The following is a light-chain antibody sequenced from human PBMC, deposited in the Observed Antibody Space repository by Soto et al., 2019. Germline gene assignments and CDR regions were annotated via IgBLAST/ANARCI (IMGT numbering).Light chain of an antibody. Sequence: QSALTQPASVSGSPGQSITISCIGTSSDFGAYNYVSWYQHHPGKAPKLMISEVSNRPSGFSYRFSGSKSGNTASLTISGLQAEDEADYYCSSYTTSSTPVLFVVGTKLTVL. CDR1: SSDFGAYNY. V-gene: IGLV2-14*01. J-gene: IGLJ2*01. CDR3: SSYTTSSTPVL. CDR2: EVS.